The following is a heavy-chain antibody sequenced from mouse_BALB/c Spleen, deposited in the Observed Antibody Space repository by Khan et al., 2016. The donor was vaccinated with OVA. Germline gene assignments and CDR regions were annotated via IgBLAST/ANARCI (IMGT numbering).Heavy chain of an antibody. D-gene: IGHD1-2*01. J-gene: IGHJ2*01. CDR3: ARTARIKY. CDR2: ISYGGST. Sequence: EVQLQESGPGLVKPSQSLSLTCTVTGYSITSGYGWNWIRQFPGNKLEWMGYISYGGSTDYNPSLKSRISITRDTSKNQFFLQLNSVTTEDTATYYCARTARIKYWGQGTTLTVSS. CDR1: GYSITSGYG. V-gene: IGHV3-2*02.